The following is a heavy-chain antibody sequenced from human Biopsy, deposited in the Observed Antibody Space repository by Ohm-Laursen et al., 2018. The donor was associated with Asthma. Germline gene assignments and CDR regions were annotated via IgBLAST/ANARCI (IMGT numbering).Heavy chain of an antibody. V-gene: IGHV3-30*04. CDR2: ISYDGRNT. Sequence: RSLRLSCAASGFTFDNYTMHWVRQAPGKGLEWVTIISYDGRNTYYADSVEGRFTISRDNSKNTLFLQMSSLRPEDTAVYYCARRAPPGIVVPPVGGGMDVWGQGTTVTVSS. CDR1: GFTFDNYT. J-gene: IGHJ6*02. D-gene: IGHD2-2*01. CDR3: ARRAPPGIVVPPVGGGMDV.